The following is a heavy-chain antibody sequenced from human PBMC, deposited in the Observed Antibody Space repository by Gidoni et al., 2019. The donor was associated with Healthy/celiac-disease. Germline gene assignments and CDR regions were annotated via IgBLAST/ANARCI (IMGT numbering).Heavy chain of an antibody. J-gene: IGHJ6*02. Sequence: QVQLVQSGAEVKKPGASVKVSCKASGYTFTSYYMHWVRQAPGQGLEWMGIINPSGGSTSYAQKFQGRVTMTRDTSTSTVYMELSSLRSEDTAVYYCAREEEGSLDYYYGSGSYYLPHYYYYGMDVWGQGTTVTVSS. CDR3: AREEEGSLDYYYGSGSYYLPHYYYYGMDV. CDR1: GYTFTSYY. D-gene: IGHD3-10*01. V-gene: IGHV1-46*01. CDR2: INPSGGST.